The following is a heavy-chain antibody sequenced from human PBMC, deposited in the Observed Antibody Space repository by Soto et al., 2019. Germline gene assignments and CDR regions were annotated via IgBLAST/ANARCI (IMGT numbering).Heavy chain of an antibody. CDR3: ARVWGYYDSSGYYYGGYYYYGMDV. V-gene: IGHV4-34*01. CDR2: INHSGST. CDR1: GGSFSGYY. Sequence: SETLSLTCAVYGGSFSGYYWSWIRQPPGKGLEWIGEINHSGSTNYNPSLKSRVTISVDTSKNQFSLKLSSVTAADTAVYYCARVWGYYDSSGYYYGGYYYYGMDVWGQGTTVTVSS. J-gene: IGHJ6*02. D-gene: IGHD3-22*01.